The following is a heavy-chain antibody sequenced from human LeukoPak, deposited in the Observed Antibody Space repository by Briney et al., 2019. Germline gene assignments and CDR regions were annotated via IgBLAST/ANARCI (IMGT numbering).Heavy chain of an antibody. V-gene: IGHV1-2*06. Sequence: ASVKVSCKASGYTFTGYYMHWVRQAPGQGLEWMGRTNPNSGGTNYAQKFQGRVTMTRDTSISTAYMELSRLRSDDTAVYYCARVLRYYDILTGYSRDFDYWGQGTLVTVSS. CDR3: ARVLRYYDILTGYSRDFDY. CDR1: GYTFTGYY. D-gene: IGHD3-9*01. J-gene: IGHJ4*02. CDR2: TNPNSGGT.